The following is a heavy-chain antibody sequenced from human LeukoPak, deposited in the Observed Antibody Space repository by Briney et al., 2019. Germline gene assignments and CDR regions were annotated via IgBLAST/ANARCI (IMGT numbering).Heavy chain of an antibody. D-gene: IGHD3-10*01. J-gene: IGHJ4*02. CDR3: ARDLASGSYSGGYFDY. Sequence: SETLSLTCTVSGGSISSSSYYWGWIRQPPGKGLEWIGSIYYSGSTYYNPSLKSRVTISVDTSKNHFSLRLSSVTAADTAVYYCARDLASGSYSGGYFDYWGQGTLVTVAS. V-gene: IGHV4-39*02. CDR2: IYYSGST. CDR1: GGSISSSSYY.